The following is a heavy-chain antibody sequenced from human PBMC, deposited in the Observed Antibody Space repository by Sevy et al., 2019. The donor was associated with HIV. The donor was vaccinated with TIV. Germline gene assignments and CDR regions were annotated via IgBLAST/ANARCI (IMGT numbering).Heavy chain of an antibody. CDR2: IKEDGSAE. J-gene: IGHJ4*01. V-gene: IGHV3-7*01. CDR3: ARDSPGYGGYSY. D-gene: IGHD1-26*01. Sequence: GESLKISCAASRFTFKTYWMSWVRQAPGKGLEWVGNIKEDGSAEYDAAPVRGRFTISRDNAKNSLYLQMSSLRVEDTAVSYYARDSPGYGGYSYWGQGTLVTVSS. CDR1: RFTFKTYW.